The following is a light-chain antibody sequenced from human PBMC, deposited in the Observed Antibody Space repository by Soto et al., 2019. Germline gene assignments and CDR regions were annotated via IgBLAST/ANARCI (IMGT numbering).Light chain of an antibody. V-gene: IGLV1-40*01. J-gene: IGLJ3*02. CDR2: GNT. Sequence: QSVLTQPPSVSGAPGQRVTISCTGSSPNIGAGYDVHWYQQLPGTAPILLIYGNTNRPSGVPDRFSGSKSGTSASLAITGLQTEDEADYYCQSYDSSLRIVFGGGTKVTVL. CDR1: SPNIGAGYD. CDR3: QSYDSSLRIV.